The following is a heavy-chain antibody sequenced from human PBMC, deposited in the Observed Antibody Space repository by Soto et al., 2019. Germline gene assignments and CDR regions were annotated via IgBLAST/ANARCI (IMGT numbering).Heavy chain of an antibody. V-gene: IGHV4-39*01. CDR3: ARQWRGHAYNYYNGMDV. D-gene: IGHD3-3*01. J-gene: IGHJ6*02. CDR1: GGSSISTSYY. Sequence: QLQLQESGPGLMNPPETLSLTCTVSGGSSISTSYYWGWIRQPPGKGLEWIGSIYYSGTTYYNTSLKSRVTMSVDMSKNQFSLKLTSVTAADTAVYYCARQWRGHAYNYYNGMDVWGQGTTVTVSS. CDR2: IYYSGTT.